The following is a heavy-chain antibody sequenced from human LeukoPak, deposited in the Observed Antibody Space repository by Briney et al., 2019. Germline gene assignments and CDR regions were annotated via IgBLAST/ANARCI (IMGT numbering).Heavy chain of an antibody. D-gene: IGHD5/OR15-5a*01. CDR2: IRYDGSNK. Sequence: SGGSLRLSCAASGFTFSSYGMHWVRQAPGKGLEWVAFIRYDGSNKYYADSVKGRFTISRDNSKNTLYLQMNSLRAEDTAVYYCAIYPRAYYNYYYMDVWGKGTTVTISS. CDR3: AIYPRAYYNYYYMDV. V-gene: IGHV3-30*02. CDR1: GFTFSSYG. J-gene: IGHJ6*03.